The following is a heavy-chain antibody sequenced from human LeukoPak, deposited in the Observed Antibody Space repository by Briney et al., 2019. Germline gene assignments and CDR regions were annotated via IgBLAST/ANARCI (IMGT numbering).Heavy chain of an antibody. CDR2: IYSSGST. Sequence: SETLSLTCTVSGASISTYHWSWIRQPAGKGLGWIGRIYSSGSTNYNPSLKSRVTMSVDTSRNQFSLKLSSGTAADTAVYYCARDYDKAFDYWGQGTLVTVSS. CDR1: GASISTYH. J-gene: IGHJ4*02. D-gene: IGHD3-9*01. CDR3: ARDYDKAFDY. V-gene: IGHV4-4*07.